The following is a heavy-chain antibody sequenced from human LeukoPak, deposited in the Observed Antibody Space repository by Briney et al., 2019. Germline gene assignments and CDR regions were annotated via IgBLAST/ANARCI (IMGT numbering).Heavy chain of an antibody. D-gene: IGHD6-19*01. J-gene: IGHJ4*02. CDR1: GGSISTYY. Sequence: SETLSLTCTVSGGSISTYYWSWIRQPPGKGLEYIAYIYYTGSTDYNPSLKSRVSISVDTSKNQFSLELNSVPAADTAVYYCARGRYSGGWYDYWGQGTLVTVSS. V-gene: IGHV4-59*01. CDR3: ARGRYSGGWYDY. CDR2: IYYTGST.